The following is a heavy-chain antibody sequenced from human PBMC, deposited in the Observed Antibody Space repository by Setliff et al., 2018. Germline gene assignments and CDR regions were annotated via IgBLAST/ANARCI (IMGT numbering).Heavy chain of an antibody. D-gene: IGHD1-26*01. CDR2: ISTNNGKT. V-gene: IGHV1-18*01. CDR3: VRDLGQWALDF. CDR1: GYTFISYG. Sequence: ASVKVSCKASGYTFISYGISWLRQAPGQGFEWMGWISTNNGKTEYSQKVQGRVTMTTDTSTRTAYMELRSLRPDDTAVYYCVRDLGQWALDFWGQGTLVTVSS. J-gene: IGHJ4*02.